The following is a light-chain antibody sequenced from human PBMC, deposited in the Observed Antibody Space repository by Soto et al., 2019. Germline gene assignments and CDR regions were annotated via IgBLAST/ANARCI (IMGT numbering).Light chain of an antibody. CDR2: EDN. Sequence: NFMLTQPHSVSESPGKTVTISCTRSSCSIASNYVQWYQQRPGSAPTTVIYEDNQRPSGVPDRFSGSIDSSSNSASLTISGLKTEDEADYYCQSYDSSNPVVFGGGTKLTVL. J-gene: IGLJ2*01. CDR1: SCSIASNY. CDR3: QSYDSSNPVV. V-gene: IGLV6-57*04.